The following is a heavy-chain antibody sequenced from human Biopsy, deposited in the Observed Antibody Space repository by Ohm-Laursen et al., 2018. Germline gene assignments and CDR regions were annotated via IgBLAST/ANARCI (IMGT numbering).Heavy chain of an antibody. V-gene: IGHV4-39*01. J-gene: IGHJ5*02. CDR1: GGSISSETNY. Sequence: GTLSLTCTVSGGSISSETNYWGWIRQPPGKGLEWIGSIFYGGITYYNPSLKSRVTISVDTSKNQFSLNLSSVTGADTAVYYCARHPTGFWFYPWGQGTLVTVSS. CDR2: IFYGGIT. CDR3: ARHPTGFWFYP.